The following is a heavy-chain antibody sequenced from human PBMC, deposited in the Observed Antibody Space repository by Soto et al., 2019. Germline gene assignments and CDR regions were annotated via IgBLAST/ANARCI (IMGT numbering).Heavy chain of an antibody. J-gene: IGHJ6*02. CDR2: ISAYNGNT. D-gene: IGHD3-9*01. CDR1: GYTFTSYG. Sequence: QVQLVQSGAEVKKPGASVKVSCKASGYTFTSYGISWVRQAPGQGLEWMGWISAYNGNTNYAQKLQGRVTMTKDTSTSTAYKERSSLRSTDTAVYDCARDGWDFDWSRGYSYGMDVWGQGTTVTGSS. V-gene: IGHV1-18*01. CDR3: ARDGWDFDWSRGYSYGMDV.